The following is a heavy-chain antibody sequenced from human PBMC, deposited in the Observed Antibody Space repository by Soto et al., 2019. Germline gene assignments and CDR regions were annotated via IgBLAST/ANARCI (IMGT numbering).Heavy chain of an antibody. CDR1: GFTFSSYS. CDR3: ARLTGSTQTRSD. J-gene: IGHJ4*02. V-gene: IGHV3-21*01. D-gene: IGHD1-7*01. Sequence: GGSLRLSCAASGFTFSSYSMNWVRQAPGKGLEWVSSISGSSDYMYYADSMKGRFTISRDNAKNSLYLQMNSLRGEDTAVYYCARLTGSTQTRSDWGQGTLVTVSS. CDR2: ISGSSDYM.